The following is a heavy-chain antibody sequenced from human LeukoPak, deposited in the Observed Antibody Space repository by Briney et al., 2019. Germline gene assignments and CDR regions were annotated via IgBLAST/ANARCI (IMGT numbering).Heavy chain of an antibody. CDR3: ARDSITMVRGDPYNWFDP. V-gene: IGHV1-18*01. CDR1: GYTFTSYG. Sequence: ASVKVSCKASGYTFTSYGISWVRQAPGQGLEWMGWISAYNGNTNYAQKLQGRVTMTTDTSTSTAYMELRSLRSDDTAVYYCARDSITMVRGDPYNWFDPWGQGTLVTVSS. D-gene: IGHD3-10*01. J-gene: IGHJ5*02. CDR2: ISAYNGNT.